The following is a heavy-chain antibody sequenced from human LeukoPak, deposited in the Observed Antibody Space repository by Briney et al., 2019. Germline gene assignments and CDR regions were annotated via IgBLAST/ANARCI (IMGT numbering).Heavy chain of an antibody. CDR3: ARRRADTAMVNQLELDY. Sequence: GGSLRLSCAASGFTVSSNYMSWVRQAPGKGLEWVSVIYSGGSTYYADSVKGRFTISRDDSKNTLYLQMNSLRAEDTAVYYCARRRADTAMVNQLELDYWGQGTLVTVSS. J-gene: IGHJ4*02. CDR1: GFTVSSNY. CDR2: IYSGGST. D-gene: IGHD5-18*01. V-gene: IGHV3-66*01.